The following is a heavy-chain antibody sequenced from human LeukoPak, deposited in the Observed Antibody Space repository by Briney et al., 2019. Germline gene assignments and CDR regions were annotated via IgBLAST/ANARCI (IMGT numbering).Heavy chain of an antibody. D-gene: IGHD3-22*01. Sequence: GRSLRLSCAASGFTFSSYGIHWVRQAPGKGLEWVTVISYDGSNKYYADSVKGRFTISRDNSKNTLYLQLSSLRAEDTAVYSCAKERYYDSSGNYFFDYWGQGTLVTVSS. J-gene: IGHJ4*02. CDR3: AKERYYDSSGNYFFDY. CDR1: GFTFSSYG. CDR2: ISYDGSNK. V-gene: IGHV3-30*18.